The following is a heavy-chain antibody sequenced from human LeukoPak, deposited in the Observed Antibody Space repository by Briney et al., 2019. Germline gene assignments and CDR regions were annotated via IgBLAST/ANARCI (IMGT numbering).Heavy chain of an antibody. CDR1: GFTFSSYA. V-gene: IGHV3-30*02. D-gene: IGHD2-21*01. CDR2: IRFGGTIK. J-gene: IGHJ4*02. Sequence: PGGSLRLSCAPSGFTFSSYAMSWARQAPGKGLECVAFIRFGGTIKNYADSVKGRFTISRVDSKNTLYLQMNNLRTEDTAVYYCTCTHISPPVWGQGTLVTVSS. CDR3: TCTHISPPV.